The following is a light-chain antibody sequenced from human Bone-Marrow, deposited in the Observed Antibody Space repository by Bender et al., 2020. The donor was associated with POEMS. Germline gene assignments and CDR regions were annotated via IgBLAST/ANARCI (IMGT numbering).Light chain of an antibody. J-gene: IGLJ2*01. CDR1: KLGDKY. V-gene: IGLV3-1*01. CDR2: EDT. Sequence: SYELTQPPSVSVSPGQTASITCSGDKLGDKYASWYQQKPGQAPVLVMYEDTKRPAGATGRFSGSCAGKAATLTISGTQVVDEADYYCQAWHWTTVIFGGGTKLTVL. CDR3: QAWHWTTVI.